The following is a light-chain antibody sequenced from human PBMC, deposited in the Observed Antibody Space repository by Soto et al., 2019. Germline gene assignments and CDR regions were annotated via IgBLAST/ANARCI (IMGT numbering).Light chain of an antibody. Sequence: IVLTQSPATLSLSPGEIAALSCRASQSVSTSLAWYQHKPAQSHRLIIYDASQRATGLPARFSGSASGTDFTLTIRSLAPEDFAVYYCHVRDVWHTFGQATKVEIK. CDR2: DAS. J-gene: IGKJ1*01. CDR1: QSVSTS. CDR3: HVRDVWHT. V-gene: IGKV3D-11*02.